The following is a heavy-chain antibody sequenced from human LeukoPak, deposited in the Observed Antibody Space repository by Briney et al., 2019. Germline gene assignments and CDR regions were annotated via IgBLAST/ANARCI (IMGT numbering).Heavy chain of an antibody. CDR2: ISGGGCGT. D-gene: IGHD1-26*01. CDR1: GFTFSSYG. V-gene: IGHV3-23*01. CDR3: AKDFSQEGSHSVDY. J-gene: IGHJ4*02. Sequence: GGTLRLSCAASGFTFSSYGMSWVRQAPGKGLEWVSAISGGGCGTYYADSVKGRFTISRDKSKSTLYLQMNSLRAEDTAVYYCAKDFSQEGSHSVDYWGQGTLVTVSS.